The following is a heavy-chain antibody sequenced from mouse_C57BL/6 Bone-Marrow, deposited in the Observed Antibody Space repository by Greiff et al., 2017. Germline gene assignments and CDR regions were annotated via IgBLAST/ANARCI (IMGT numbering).Heavy chain of an antibody. V-gene: IGHV1-53*01. J-gene: IGHJ2*01. CDR2: INPSNGGT. D-gene: IGHD2-5*01. Sequence: QVPLQQPGTELVKPGASVKLSCTASGYTFTSYCMRWVKQRPGQGLEWVGNINPSNGGTFYHETFKSKANLTADKSSSTAYMQLCSLTSEDSAADSCARGGGPDSNLDYWGQGTTLTVSA. CDR3: ARGGGPDSNLDY. CDR1: GYTFTSYC.